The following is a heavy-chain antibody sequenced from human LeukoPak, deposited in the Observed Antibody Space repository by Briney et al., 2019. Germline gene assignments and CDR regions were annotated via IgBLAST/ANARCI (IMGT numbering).Heavy chain of an antibody. Sequence: ASVKVPCKASGYTFTSYDINWVRQATGQGLEWMGWMNPNSGNTGYAQKFQGRVTMTRNTSISTAYMELSSLRSEDTAVYYCTVLGYCSGGSCYSVDYWGQGTLVTVSS. V-gene: IGHV1-8*01. CDR3: TVLGYCSGGSCYSVDY. CDR2: MNPNSGNT. CDR1: GYTFTSYD. J-gene: IGHJ4*02. D-gene: IGHD2-15*01.